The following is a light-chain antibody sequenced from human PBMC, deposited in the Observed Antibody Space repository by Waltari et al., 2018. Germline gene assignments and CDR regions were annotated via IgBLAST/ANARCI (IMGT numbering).Light chain of an antibody. Sequence: QSALTQPASVSGSPGQSITISCTGSSTDVGGYFFVSWYQPQSGKAPKLIIYGVSNRPSGVSDRFSGSKSDNTASLTISGLQTQDEADYYCSSYSSTTTRVLFGGGTRLTVL. J-gene: IGLJ2*01. CDR3: SSYSSTTTRVL. CDR1: STDVGGYFF. CDR2: GVS. V-gene: IGLV2-14*03.